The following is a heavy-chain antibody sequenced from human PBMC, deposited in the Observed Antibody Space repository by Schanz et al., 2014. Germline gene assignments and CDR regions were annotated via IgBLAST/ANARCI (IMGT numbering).Heavy chain of an antibody. V-gene: IGHV3-23*04. Sequence: GQLVESGGGVVQPGKSLRLSCAASGFTLSNYAMSWVRQAPGKGLEWLAVIGVDGTTTYYADSVKGRFTISRDNSKNTLYLQMNSLRPEDTAVYYCAKYRGYYRVSGSYRELEYWGQGTLVTVSS. CDR3: AKYRGYYRVSGSYRELEY. CDR2: IGVDGTTT. CDR1: GFTLSNYA. J-gene: IGHJ4*02. D-gene: IGHD3-10*01.